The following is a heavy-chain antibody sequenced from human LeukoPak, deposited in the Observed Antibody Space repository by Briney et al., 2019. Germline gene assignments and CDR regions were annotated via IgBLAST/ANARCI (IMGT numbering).Heavy chain of an antibody. J-gene: IGHJ6*03. Sequence: SETLSLTCAVYGGSFSGYYWSWIREPPGKGLEWIGEINHSGSTNYNPSLKSRVTISVDTSKNLFSLKLNSVTAADTAVYYCARRVVGYCSGGSCYQRHYYYYYYMDVWGKRTTVTIS. V-gene: IGHV4-34*01. CDR3: ARRVVGYCSGGSCYQRHYYYYYYMDV. D-gene: IGHD2-15*01. CDR2: INHSGST. CDR1: GGSFSGYY.